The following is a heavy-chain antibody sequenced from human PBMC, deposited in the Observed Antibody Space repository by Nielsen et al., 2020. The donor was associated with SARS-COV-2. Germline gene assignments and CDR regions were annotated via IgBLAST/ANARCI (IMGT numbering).Heavy chain of an antibody. V-gene: IGHV1-2*04. Sequence: ASVKVSCKASGYTFTGYYIHWVRQAPGQGLEWMGWINPNTGNTKYAQKFQDWVTMTRDTSASTVYLALTSLKSEDTAVYYCATPITVDYFDYWGQGTLVTVSS. J-gene: IGHJ4*02. CDR3: ATPITVDYFDY. CDR1: GYTFTGYY. CDR2: INPNTGNT.